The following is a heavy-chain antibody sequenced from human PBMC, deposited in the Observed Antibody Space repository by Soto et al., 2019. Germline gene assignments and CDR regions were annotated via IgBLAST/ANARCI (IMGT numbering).Heavy chain of an antibody. Sequence: QVHLQESGPGLVKPSETLSLTCTVSGGFISSYYWSWIRQSPWKGLEWIGYIYYSGYTNYPSYNPSLKSRVTMSVDPSKSQFSLKLSSVTTTDTAVHYCARHMERQVVLGGFDYWGQGARVTVSS. J-gene: IGHJ4*02. CDR3: ARHMERQVVLGGFDY. V-gene: IGHV4-59*08. D-gene: IGHD6-13*01. CDR1: GGFISSYY. CDR2: IYYSGYT.